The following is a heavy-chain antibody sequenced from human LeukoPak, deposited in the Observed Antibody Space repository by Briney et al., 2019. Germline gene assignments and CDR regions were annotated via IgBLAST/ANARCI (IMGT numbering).Heavy chain of an antibody. Sequence: SETLSLTCTVSGGSISSYFWSWIRQPPGMGLEWIGYIYYSGSTNYNPSLKSRVTMSVDTSKNQFSLKLSSVTAADTAVYYCARGSEGWFDPWGQGTLVTVSS. J-gene: IGHJ5*02. V-gene: IGHV4-59*01. CDR3: ARGSEGWFDP. CDR2: IYYSGST. CDR1: GGSISSYF. D-gene: IGHD6-19*01.